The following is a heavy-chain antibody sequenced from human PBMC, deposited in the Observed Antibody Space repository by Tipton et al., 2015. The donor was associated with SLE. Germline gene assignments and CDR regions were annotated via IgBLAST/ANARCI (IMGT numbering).Heavy chain of an antibody. V-gene: IGHV3-9*01. CDR1: GFTFDEYA. D-gene: IGHD6-13*01. Sequence: SLRLSCAASGFTFDEYAMHWVRQAPGKGLEWVSGINWNSGSIAYGDSVKGRFTISKDNAKNSLYLQMNSLRAEDTAVYYCAREGSSWGGKFDNWGQGTLVTVSS. CDR3: AREGSSWGGKFDN. CDR2: INWNSGSI. J-gene: IGHJ4*02.